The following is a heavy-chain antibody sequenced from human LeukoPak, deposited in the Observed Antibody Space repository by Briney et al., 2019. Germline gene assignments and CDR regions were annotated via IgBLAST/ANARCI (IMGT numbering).Heavy chain of an antibody. Sequence: SETLSLTCTVSGGSISSYYWSWIRQPAGKGLEWIGRIYTSGSTNYNPSLKSRVTMSVDTSENQFSLKLSSVTAADTAVHYCASNYYYDSSGYYSEYFQHWGQGTLVTVSS. CDR2: IYTSGST. V-gene: IGHV4-4*07. J-gene: IGHJ1*01. D-gene: IGHD3-22*01. CDR1: GGSISSYY. CDR3: ASNYYYDSSGYYSEYFQH.